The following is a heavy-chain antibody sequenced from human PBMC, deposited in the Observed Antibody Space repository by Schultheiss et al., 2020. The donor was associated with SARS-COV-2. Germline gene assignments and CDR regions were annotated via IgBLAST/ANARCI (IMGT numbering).Heavy chain of an antibody. J-gene: IGHJ6*03. D-gene: IGHD5-18*01. Sequence: GSLRLSCAASGFTVSSNYMSWVRQAPGKGLEWVSVIYSGGSTYYADSVKGRFTISRDNSKNTLYLQMNSLRAEDTAVYYCARSTYSYGSYYYYYYYMDVWGKGTTVTVSS. V-gene: IGHV3-66*01. CDR1: GFTVSSNY. CDR2: IYSGGST. CDR3: ARSTYSYGSYYYYYYYMDV.